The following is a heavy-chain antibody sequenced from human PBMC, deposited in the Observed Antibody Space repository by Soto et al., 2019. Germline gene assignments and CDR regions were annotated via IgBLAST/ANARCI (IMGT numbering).Heavy chain of an antibody. CDR1: GNTFTYRY. D-gene: IGHD1-26*01. J-gene: IGHJ4*02. CDR3: ASGGAGSGPFTWELPDH. V-gene: IGHV1-45*02. CDR2: ITPFSGEV. Sequence: QMQLVQSGAEVKKTGSTVTVSCKALGNTFTYRYLHWVRQAPGQALGGMGWITPFSGEVNYAQKFQERATITRDRSINTAYMRMSSLRSEDTAMYYCASGGAGSGPFTWELPDHWGQGTLVTVSS.